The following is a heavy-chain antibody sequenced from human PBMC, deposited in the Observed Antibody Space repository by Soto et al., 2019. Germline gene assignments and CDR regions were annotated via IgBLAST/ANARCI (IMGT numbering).Heavy chain of an antibody. D-gene: IGHD4-4*01. J-gene: IGHJ6*02. CDR2: ILYDGSNK. Sequence: GSLRLSCAASGFTFSSYGMHWVRQAPGKGLEWVAFILYDGSNKYYADSVKGRFTISRDNSKNTLFLQMNSLRAEDTAVYYCAKDYSNYYGMDVWGQGTTVTV. V-gene: IGHV3-30*18. CDR3: AKDYSNYYGMDV. CDR1: GFTFSSYG.